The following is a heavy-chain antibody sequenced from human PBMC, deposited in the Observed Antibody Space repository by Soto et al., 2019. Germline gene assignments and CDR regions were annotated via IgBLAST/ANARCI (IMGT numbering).Heavy chain of an antibody. V-gene: IGHV3-33*01. J-gene: IGHJ4*02. Sequence: GGSLRLSCAASGFTFSSYGMHWVRQAPGKGLEWVAVIWYDGSNKYYADSVKGRFTISRDNAKNSLYLQMNSLRAEDTAVYYCARIVSRLAADWGQGTLVTVSS. CDR3: ARIVSRLAAD. CDR1: GFTFSSYG. D-gene: IGHD2-15*01. CDR2: IWYDGSNK.